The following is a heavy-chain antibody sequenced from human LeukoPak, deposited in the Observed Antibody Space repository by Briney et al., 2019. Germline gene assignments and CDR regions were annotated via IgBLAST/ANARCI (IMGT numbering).Heavy chain of an antibody. V-gene: IGHV3-53*01. CDR1: EFTVSRNY. CDR2: IFSNGDT. J-gene: IGHJ4*02. D-gene: IGHD5-24*01. CDR3: TRDQMNY. Sequence: GGSLRLSCTASEFTVSRNYMLWVRQAPGKGLEWVSLIFSNGDTHYADSVKSRFTISRDTSKNTVSLQMNSLRVEDTAMYYCTRDQMNYWGQGTLVTVPS.